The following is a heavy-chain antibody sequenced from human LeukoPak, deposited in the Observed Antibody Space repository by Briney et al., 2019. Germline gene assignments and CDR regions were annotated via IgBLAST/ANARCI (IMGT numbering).Heavy chain of an antibody. CDR2: ISYDGSNK. Sequence: GGSLRLSCAASGFTFSSYGMHWVRQAPGKGLEWVAVISYDGSNKYYADSVKGRFTISRDNSKNTLYLQMNSLRAEDTAVYYCAKDQSPFGIQLWLYWGQGTLVTVSS. J-gene: IGHJ4*02. CDR1: GFTFSSYG. D-gene: IGHD5-18*01. V-gene: IGHV3-30*18. CDR3: AKDQSPFGIQLWLY.